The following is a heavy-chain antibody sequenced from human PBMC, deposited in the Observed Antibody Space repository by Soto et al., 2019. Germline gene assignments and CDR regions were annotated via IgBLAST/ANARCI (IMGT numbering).Heavy chain of an antibody. D-gene: IGHD5-12*01. CDR3: VKSRGGNNFDFFD. CDR2: ISSSRSYI. J-gene: IGHJ4*02. CDR1: GFTFSSYS. Sequence: GSLRLSCAASGFTFSSYSMNWVRQAPGKGLEWVSSISSSRSYIYYADSVKGRFTISRDNAKNSLYLQMSSLRADDTAVYYCVKSRGGNNFDFFDWGQGALVTVSS. V-gene: IGHV3-21*01.